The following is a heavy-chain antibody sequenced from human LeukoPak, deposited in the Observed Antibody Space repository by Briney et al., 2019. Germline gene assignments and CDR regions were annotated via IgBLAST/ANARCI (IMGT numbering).Heavy chain of an antibody. CDR3: AKEGACSGGSCPLDY. CDR1: GYSLTEIS. V-gene: IGHV1-24*01. Sequence: ASVKVSCKVSGYSLTEISIHWVRQAPGKRLEWMGGLDPEEDERIYAQKFQGRVTMTEDTSTDTAYMQLSSLRSEDTAVYYCAKEGACSGGSCPLDYWGQGTLVTVSS. D-gene: IGHD2-15*01. CDR2: LDPEEDER. J-gene: IGHJ4*02.